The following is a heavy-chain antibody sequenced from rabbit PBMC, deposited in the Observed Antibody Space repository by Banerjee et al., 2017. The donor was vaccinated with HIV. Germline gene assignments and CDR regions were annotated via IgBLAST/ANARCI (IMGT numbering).Heavy chain of an antibody. CDR3: ARWDAADYGDLNL. Sequence: QEQLVESGGGLVQPGGSLKLSCKASGFDFSSYGVGWVRQAPGKGLEWIGYIDPIFGSTYYATWFNGRFTIPSHNAQNTLYLQLSSLTAADTATYFCARWDAADYGDLNLWGPGTLVTVS. CDR1: GFDFSSYG. V-gene: IGHV1S47*01. CDR2: IDPIFGST. J-gene: IGHJ4*01. D-gene: IGHD2-1*01.